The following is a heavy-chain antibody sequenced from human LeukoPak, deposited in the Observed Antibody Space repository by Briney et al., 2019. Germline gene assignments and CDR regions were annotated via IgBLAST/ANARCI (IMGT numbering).Heavy chain of an antibody. J-gene: IGHJ4*02. CDR1: GDSISIPNYF. CDR3: ARQTGSGLFTLP. D-gene: IGHD3/OR15-3a*01. CDR2: ISFTGTT. V-gene: IGHV4-39*01. Sequence: KTSETLSLTCTVSGDSISIPNYFWAWIRQPPGKGLEWIGTISFTGTTYYNASLKSRVTISIDTSKNQISLRLTSVTAADTAMYYCARQTGSGLFTLPGGQGTLVTVSS.